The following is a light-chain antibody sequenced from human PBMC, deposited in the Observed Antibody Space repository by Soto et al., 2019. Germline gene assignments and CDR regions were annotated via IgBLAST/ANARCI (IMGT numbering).Light chain of an antibody. J-gene: IGKJ2*01. CDR2: DAS. Sequence: DIQMPQSPSPLSASIGDRVTITCRASQSIDTWLAWYQQKPGKAPQLLIYDASRVKTGVPSRFTASGSGTEFTLTINTLQADDSATYFCQHYNGYPYTFGPGTKVEIK. CDR3: QHYNGYPYT. CDR1: QSIDTW. V-gene: IGKV1-5*01.